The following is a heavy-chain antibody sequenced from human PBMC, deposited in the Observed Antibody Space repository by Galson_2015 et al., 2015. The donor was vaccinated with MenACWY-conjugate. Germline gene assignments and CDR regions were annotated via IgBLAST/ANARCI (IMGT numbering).Heavy chain of an antibody. Sequence: CKASGDSFNTYSFNWIRQAPGQGPEWLGGIIPVFHTTDYAQRFQGRLTITADESPSTVYMELSSLRSDDTVIYYCARPGGDYEQRTFFDYWGQGTLVTVSS. CDR2: IIPVFHTT. CDR3: ARPGGDYEQRTFFDY. D-gene: IGHD4-17*01. J-gene: IGHJ4*02. CDR1: GDSFNTYS. V-gene: IGHV1-69*01.